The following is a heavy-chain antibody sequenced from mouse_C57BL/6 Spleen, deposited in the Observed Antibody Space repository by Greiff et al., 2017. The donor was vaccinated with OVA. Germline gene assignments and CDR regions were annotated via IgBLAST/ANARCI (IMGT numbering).Heavy chain of an antibody. V-gene: IGHV1-55*01. J-gene: IGHJ2*01. Sequence: VQLQQPGAELVKPGASVKMSCKASGYTFTSYWITWVKQRPGQGLEWIGDIYPGSGSTNYNEKFKSKATLTVDTSSSTAYMQLSSLTSEDSAVYYCERETVTTVVERDFDYWGQGTTLTVSS. CDR2: IYPGSGST. D-gene: IGHD1-1*01. CDR1: GYTFTSYW. CDR3: ERETVTTVVERDFDY.